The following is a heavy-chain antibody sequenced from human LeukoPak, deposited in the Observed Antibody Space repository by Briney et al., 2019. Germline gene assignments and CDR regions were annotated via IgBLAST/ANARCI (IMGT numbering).Heavy chain of an antibody. CDR3: VKDYAWAFDY. V-gene: IGHV3-30*02. Sequence: GGSLRLSCAASGFTFSTYGMHWVRQAPGKGLGWVSFLRFDGSNKRYADSVKGRFTISRDNSKSTLYLEMNSLRAEDTAVYFCVKDYAWAFDYWGQGTLVTVSS. CDR2: LRFDGSNK. CDR1: GFTFSTYG. D-gene: IGHD3-16*01. J-gene: IGHJ4*02.